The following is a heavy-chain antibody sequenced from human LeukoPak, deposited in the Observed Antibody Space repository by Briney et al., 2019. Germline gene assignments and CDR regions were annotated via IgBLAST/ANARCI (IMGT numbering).Heavy chain of an antibody. J-gene: IGHJ6*03. CDR1: GLTFSIYG. Sequence: GGSQTLLCAPYGLTFSIYGMHWARHAPGRGREWVVYVRYDGSDKYYADTVKSRFTISRDNSKNTLYLQMNSLRAEDTAIYYCAKDQTAHSYYYYMDVWGKGTTVTVSS. CDR2: VRYDGSDK. V-gene: IGHV3-30*02. CDR3: AKDQTAHSYYYYMDV.